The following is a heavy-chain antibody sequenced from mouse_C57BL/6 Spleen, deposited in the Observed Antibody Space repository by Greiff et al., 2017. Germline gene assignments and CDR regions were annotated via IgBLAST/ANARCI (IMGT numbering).Heavy chain of an antibody. J-gene: IGHJ1*03. CDR3: ARTTVDWYFDV. D-gene: IGHD1-1*01. V-gene: IGHV1-4*01. Sequence: QVQLQQSGAELARPGASVKMSCKASGYTFTSYTMHWVKQRPGQGLEWIGYINPSSGYTKYNQKFKDKATLTADKSSSTAYMQLSSLTSEDSAIYYCARTTVDWYFDVWGTGTTVTVSS. CDR2: INPSSGYT. CDR1: GYTFTSYT.